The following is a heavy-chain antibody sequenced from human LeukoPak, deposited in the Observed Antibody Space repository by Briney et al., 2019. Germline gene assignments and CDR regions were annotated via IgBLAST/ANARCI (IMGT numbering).Heavy chain of an antibody. Sequence: PGGSLRLSCAASGFTFSSYAMSWVRQAPVKGLEWVSAISGSGGSTYYADSVKGRFTISRDNSKNTLYLQMNSLRAEDTAVYYCAKAYSYGYLWSNWFDPWGQGTLVTVSS. CDR1: GFTFSSYA. CDR2: ISGSGGST. CDR3: AKAYSYGYLWSNWFDP. V-gene: IGHV3-23*01. D-gene: IGHD5-18*01. J-gene: IGHJ5*02.